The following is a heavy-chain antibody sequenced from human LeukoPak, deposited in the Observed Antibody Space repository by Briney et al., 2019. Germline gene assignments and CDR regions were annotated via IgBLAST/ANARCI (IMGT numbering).Heavy chain of an antibody. J-gene: IGHJ4*02. CDR3: AKLDDSSGYYYPLDY. D-gene: IGHD3-22*01. V-gene: IGHV3-30*18. CDR2: ISYDGSNK. Sequence: GGSLRLSCAASGFTFSSYGMHWVRQAPGKGLEWVAVISYDGSNKYYADSVKGRFTISRDNSKNTLYLQMNSLRAEDTAVYYCAKLDDSSGYYYPLDYWGQGTLVTVSS. CDR1: GFTFSSYG.